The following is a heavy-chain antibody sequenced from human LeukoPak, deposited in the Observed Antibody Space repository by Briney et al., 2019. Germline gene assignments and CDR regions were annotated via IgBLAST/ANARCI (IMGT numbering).Heavy chain of an antibody. CDR3: ARENGDSSVGFDF. D-gene: IGHD3-22*01. CDR1: GGSISSYY. Sequence: PSETLSLTCTVSGGSISSYYWSWMRQPPGKGLEWIGYIYYSGSTYYNPSLKSRVTISVDTSNNQFSLKLSSVTAADTAVYYCARENGDSSVGFDFWGQGTLVTVSS. J-gene: IGHJ4*02. V-gene: IGHV4-59*01. CDR2: IYYSGST.